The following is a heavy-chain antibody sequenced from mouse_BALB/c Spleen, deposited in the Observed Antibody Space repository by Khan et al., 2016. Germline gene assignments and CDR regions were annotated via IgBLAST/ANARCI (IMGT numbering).Heavy chain of an antibody. CDR3: TRGPFDY. V-gene: IGHV6-6*01. J-gene: IGHJ2*01. D-gene: IGHD3-3*01. CDR2: ISTKTNNHAT. Sequence: EVKLVVSGGGLVQPGGSMKLSCAASGFTFSDAWMAWVRQSPEKGLEWVADISTKTNNHATYYAESVKGRFTISRDDSNSRVYLQMNSLRAEGTGFYFCTRGPFDYWGQGTTLTVSS. CDR1: GFTFSDAW.